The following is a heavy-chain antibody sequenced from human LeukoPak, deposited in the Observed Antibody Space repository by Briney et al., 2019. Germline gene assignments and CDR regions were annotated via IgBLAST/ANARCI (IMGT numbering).Heavy chain of an antibody. V-gene: IGHV3-30-3*01. D-gene: IGHD2/OR15-2a*01. CDR1: GFTFSSYA. CDR2: ISYDGSNK. CDR3: AKDHDHENQWFDP. J-gene: IGHJ5*02. Sequence: GGSLRLSCAASGFTFSSYAMHWVRQAPGKGLEWVAVISYDGSNKYYADSVKGRFTISRDNPKNTLYLQMNSLRAEDTAVYYCAKDHDHENQWFDPWGQGTLVTVSS.